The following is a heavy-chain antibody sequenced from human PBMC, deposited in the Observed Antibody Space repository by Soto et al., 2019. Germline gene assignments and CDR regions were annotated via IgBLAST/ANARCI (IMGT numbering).Heavy chain of an antibody. Sequence: ASVKVSCKASGFTFTSSAVQWVRQARGQRLEWIGWIVVGSGNTNYAQKFQERVTITRDMSTSTAYMELSSLRSEDTAVYYCAADALSNIVVVPAAIPGMDVWGQGTTVTVSS. CDR3: AADALSNIVVVPAAIPGMDV. CDR1: GFTFTSSA. CDR2: IVVGSGNT. V-gene: IGHV1-58*01. D-gene: IGHD2-2*02. J-gene: IGHJ6*02.